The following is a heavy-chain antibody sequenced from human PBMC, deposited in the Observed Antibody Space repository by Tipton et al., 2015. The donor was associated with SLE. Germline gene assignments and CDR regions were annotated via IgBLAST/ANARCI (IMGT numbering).Heavy chain of an antibody. D-gene: IGHD1-26*01. CDR1: GGSVSSGTYY. Sequence: TLSLTCTVSGGSVSSGTYYWSWIRQPAGKGLEWIGYMNPSGSTNYNPSLKSRVTISVDTSKSQFSLKLSSVTAADTAVYYCARDSSGSYYDAFDIWGQGTMVTVSS. V-gene: IGHV4-61*10. CDR2: MNPSGST. J-gene: IGHJ3*02. CDR3: ARDSSGSYYDAFDI.